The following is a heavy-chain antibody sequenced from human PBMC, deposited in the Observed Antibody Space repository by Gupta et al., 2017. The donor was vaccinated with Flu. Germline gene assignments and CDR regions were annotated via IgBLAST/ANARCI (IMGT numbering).Heavy chain of an antibody. CDR1: FG. CDR3: AKNVYGYIYYYGFDY. J-gene: IGHJ4*02. D-gene: IGHD3-10*01. Sequence: FGMNWVRHAPWKGLGWVSHINGTGGSKPYADSVKGRFTISRDNSKSRLYLQMNSLRVEDTAVYFCAKNVYGYIYYYGFDYWGRGTLVAVSS. V-gene: IGHV3-23*01. CDR2: INGTGGSK.